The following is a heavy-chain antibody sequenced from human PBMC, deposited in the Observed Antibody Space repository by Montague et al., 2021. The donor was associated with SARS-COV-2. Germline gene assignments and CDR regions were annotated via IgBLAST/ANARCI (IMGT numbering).Heavy chain of an antibody. CDR3: ARLNCLTTIFGVVSSRVFDY. V-gene: IGHV4-39*01. Sequence: SETLSLTCTVSGGSISSSSNNWGWIRQPPGKGLEWIGNIHYSGSTYYNPSLKSRVTISVDTSKNQFSLKLSSVTAADTAVYYCARLNCLTTIFGVVSSRVFDYWGQGTLVTVSS. CDR2: IHYSGST. D-gene: IGHD3-3*01. J-gene: IGHJ4*02. CDR1: GGSISSSSNN.